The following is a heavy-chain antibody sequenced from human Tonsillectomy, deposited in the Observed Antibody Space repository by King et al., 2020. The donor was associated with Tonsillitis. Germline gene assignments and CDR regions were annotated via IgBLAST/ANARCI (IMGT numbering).Heavy chain of an antibody. D-gene: IGHD6-13*01. CDR2: ISYDGSNK. CDR3: ARDGGSSWYYFDY. J-gene: IGHJ4*02. Sequence: VQLVESGGGVVQPGRSLRLSCAASGFTFSSYAMPWVRQAPGKGLEWVAVISYDGSNKYYADSVKGRFTISRDNSKNTLYLQMNSLRAEDTAVYYCARDGGSSWYYFDYWGQGTLVTVSS. CDR1: GFTFSSYA. V-gene: IGHV3-30-3*01.